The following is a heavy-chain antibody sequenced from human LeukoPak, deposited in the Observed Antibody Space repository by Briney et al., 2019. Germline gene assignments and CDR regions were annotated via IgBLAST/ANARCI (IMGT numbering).Heavy chain of an antibody. CDR1: GFTFDDYG. CDR2: INWNGGST. V-gene: IGHV3-20*04. Sequence: GGSLRLSCAASGFTFDDYGMSWVRQAPGKGLEWVSGINWNGGSTGYADSVKGRFTISRDNAKNSLYLQMNSLRAEDTALYYCARAANCDSSGYCAYWGQGTLVTVSS. J-gene: IGHJ4*02. CDR3: ARAANCDSSGYCAY. D-gene: IGHD3-22*01.